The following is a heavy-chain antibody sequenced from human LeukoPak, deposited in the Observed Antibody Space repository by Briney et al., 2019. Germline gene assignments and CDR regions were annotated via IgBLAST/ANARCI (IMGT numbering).Heavy chain of an antibody. CDR1: GYTFTNYG. V-gene: IGHV1-18*01. Sequence: ASVKVSCKASGYTFTNYGISWVRQAPGQGLEWMGWISAYNDITNYAQKFQGRVTMTTDTSTSTAYVEVRSLRSDDTAVYYCATEHTVRGSGWYLAYWGQGTLVTVSS. D-gene: IGHD6-19*01. CDR3: ATEHTVRGSGWYLAY. CDR2: ISAYNDIT. J-gene: IGHJ4*02.